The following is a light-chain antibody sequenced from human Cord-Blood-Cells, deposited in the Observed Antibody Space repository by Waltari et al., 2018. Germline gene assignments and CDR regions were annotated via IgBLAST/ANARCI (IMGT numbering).Light chain of an antibody. V-gene: IGLV3-25*03. CDR3: QSADSSGTYPV. Sequence: SYELTQPPSVSVSPRQTARIPCSGDALPKQYASWYQQKPGQAPVLVIYKDSERPSGIPERFSGSSSGTTVTLTISGVQAEDEADYYCQSADSSGTYPVFGGGTKLTVL. CDR1: ALPKQY. CDR2: KDS. J-gene: IGLJ3*02.